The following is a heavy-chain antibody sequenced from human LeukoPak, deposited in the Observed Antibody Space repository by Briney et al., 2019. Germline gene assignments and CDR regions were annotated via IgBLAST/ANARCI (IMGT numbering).Heavy chain of an antibody. Sequence: PGGSLRLSCAASGFTFSTYAMSWVRQAPGKGLEWVSGISGSGRGGNTYYADSVKGRFTISRDNSKNTLYLQMNSLRAEDTAVYYCARGGYNYLGSRSHYFDYWGQGTLVTVSS. J-gene: IGHJ4*02. V-gene: IGHV3-23*01. CDR1: GFTFSTYA. CDR2: ISGSGRGGNT. D-gene: IGHD5-24*01. CDR3: ARGGYNYLGSRSHYFDY.